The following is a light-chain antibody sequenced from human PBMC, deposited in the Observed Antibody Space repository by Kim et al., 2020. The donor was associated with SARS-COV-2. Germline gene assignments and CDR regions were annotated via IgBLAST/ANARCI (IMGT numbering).Light chain of an antibody. CDR3: QQSYITPFT. Sequence: DIQMTQSPSSLSASVGDRVTITCRTTQSISSHLNWYQQKPGRAPKLLISAASTLQGGVPSRFSGSGSETDFTLTISSLQPEVFATYFFQQSYITPFTFGPGTKVDIK. CDR2: AAS. CDR1: QSISSH. J-gene: IGKJ3*01. V-gene: IGKV1-39*01.